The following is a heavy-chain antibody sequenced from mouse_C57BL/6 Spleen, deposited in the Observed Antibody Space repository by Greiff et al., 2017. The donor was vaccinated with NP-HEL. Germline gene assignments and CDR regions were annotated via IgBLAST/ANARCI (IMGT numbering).Heavy chain of an antibody. CDR1: GYSFTSYY. D-gene: IGHD2-4*01. CDR2: IYPGSGNT. Sequence: QVQLKESGPELVKPGASVKISCKASGYSFTSYYIHWVKQRPGQGLEWIGWIYPGSGNTKYNEKFKGKATLTADTSSSTAYMQLSSLTSEDSAVYYCARHYEGFNYWGQGTTLTVSS. J-gene: IGHJ2*01. CDR3: ARHYEGFNY. V-gene: IGHV1-66*01.